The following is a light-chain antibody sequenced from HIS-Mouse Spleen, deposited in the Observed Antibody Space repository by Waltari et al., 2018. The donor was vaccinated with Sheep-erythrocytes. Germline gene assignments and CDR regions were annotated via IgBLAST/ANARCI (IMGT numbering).Light chain of an antibody. Sequence: SYELTQPPSVSVSPGQTASITCSGDKLGDKYACWYQRKPGQSPVLVIYQDSKRPSGIPERFSGSNSGNTATLTISGTQAMDEADYYCQAWDRSTVVFGGGTKLTVL. CDR1: KLGDKY. CDR2: QDS. CDR3: QAWDRSTVV. V-gene: IGLV3-1*01. J-gene: IGLJ2*01.